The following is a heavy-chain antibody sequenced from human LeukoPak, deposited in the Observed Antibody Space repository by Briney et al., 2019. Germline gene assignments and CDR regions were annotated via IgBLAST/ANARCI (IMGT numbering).Heavy chain of an antibody. Sequence: GGSLRLSCAASGFTFSSYSMNWVRQAPGKGLEWVSSISSSSSYIYYADSVKGRFTISRDNSKNTLYLQMNSLRAEDTAVYYCAREDIAVAGTYFDPWGQGTLVTVSS. J-gene: IGHJ5*02. V-gene: IGHV3-21*01. CDR3: AREDIAVAGTYFDP. D-gene: IGHD6-19*01. CDR2: ISSSSSYI. CDR1: GFTFSSYS.